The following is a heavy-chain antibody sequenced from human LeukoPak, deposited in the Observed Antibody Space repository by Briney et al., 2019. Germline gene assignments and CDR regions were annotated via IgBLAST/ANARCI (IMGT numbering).Heavy chain of an antibody. V-gene: IGHV3-64D*06. Sequence: PGGSLRLSCSASGFTFSNYAMHWVRQAPGKGLEYVSAISSNGDDTFYADSVKGRFTISRGNSKNTLYLQMNDLRPEDTAVYYCVKAVVTAAGKYYYDNWGQGTLVTVSS. CDR2: ISSNGDDT. D-gene: IGHD4-23*01. CDR1: GFTFSNYA. J-gene: IGHJ4*02. CDR3: VKAVVTAAGKYYYDN.